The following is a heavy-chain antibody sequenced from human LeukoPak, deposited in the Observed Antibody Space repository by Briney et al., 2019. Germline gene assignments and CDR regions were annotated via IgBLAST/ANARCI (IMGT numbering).Heavy chain of an antibody. Sequence: GGSLRLSCAASGFTFSSYAMHWVRQAPGKGLEWVAVISYDGSNKYYADSVKGRFTISRDNSKSTLYLQMNSLRAEDTAVYYCARAAVFDYWGQGTLVTVSS. CDR2: ISYDGSNK. CDR3: ARAAVFDY. CDR1: GFTFSSYA. V-gene: IGHV3-30*04. J-gene: IGHJ4*02.